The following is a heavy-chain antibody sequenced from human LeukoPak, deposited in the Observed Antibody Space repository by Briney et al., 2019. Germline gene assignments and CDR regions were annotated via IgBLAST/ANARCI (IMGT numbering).Heavy chain of an antibody. J-gene: IGHJ4*02. CDR1: GFTFNRNA. CDR2: IGGSGDKT. Sequence: GGSLRLSCAAAGFTFNRNAISWVRQAPGKGLEWVSTIGGSGDKTFYADSVKGRFAISRDNSKNMLHLQMSSLTGEDTALYYCVRRGDASSGWGDHDYWGQGALVTVSS. D-gene: IGHD6-19*01. CDR3: VRRGDASSGWGDHDY. V-gene: IGHV3-23*01.